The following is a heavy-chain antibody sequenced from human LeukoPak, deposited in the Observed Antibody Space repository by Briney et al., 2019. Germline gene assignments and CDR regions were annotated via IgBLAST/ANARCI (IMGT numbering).Heavy chain of an antibody. CDR2: ISGSGGST. J-gene: IGHJ4*02. CDR1: GFTFSSYA. D-gene: IGHD4-17*01. Sequence: GGSLRLSCVASGFTFSSYAMSWVRQAPGKGLEWVSAISGSGGSTHYADSVKGRYTISRDNSKNTLYLQMNSLRADDTAVYYCAKGRAMATVTAGDHWGQGTLATVSS. V-gene: IGHV3-23*01. CDR3: AKGRAMATVTAGDH.